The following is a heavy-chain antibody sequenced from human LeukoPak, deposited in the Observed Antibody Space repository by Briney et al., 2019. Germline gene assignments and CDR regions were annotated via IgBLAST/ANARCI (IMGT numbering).Heavy chain of an antibody. CDR2: IYYSGNT. CDR3: ARHGIGAVPAEYVDY. Sequence: PETLSLTCTVSGGSINGYYCSWIRQPPGRGLEWIGYIYYSGNTNYSPSLKSRVTISVDASRNQFSLRLSSVTAADTAVYFCARHGIGAVPAEYVDYWGQGTLVTVSS. D-gene: IGHD6-19*01. J-gene: IGHJ4*02. V-gene: IGHV4-59*08. CDR1: GGSINGYY.